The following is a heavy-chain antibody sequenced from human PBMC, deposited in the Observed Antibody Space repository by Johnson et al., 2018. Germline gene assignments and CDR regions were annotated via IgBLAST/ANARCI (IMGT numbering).Heavy chain of an antibody. CDR3: ARGRDFYGSGLDAFDM. CDR2: ISGGNGNE. CDR1: GFTLRSYD. Sequence: VQLVESGGGFVQPGGSLRLSCVASGFTLRSYDMSWVRQAPGKGLAWVSVISGGNGNEHYADSVKGRFTIARDNAKNSLYLQMNSLRADDTAVYYCARGRDFYGSGLDAFDMWGQGTMVTVSS. D-gene: IGHD3-10*01. J-gene: IGHJ3*02. V-gene: IGHV3-48*04.